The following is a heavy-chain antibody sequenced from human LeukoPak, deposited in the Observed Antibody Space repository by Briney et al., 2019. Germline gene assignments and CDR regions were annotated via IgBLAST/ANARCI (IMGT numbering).Heavy chain of an antibody. D-gene: IGHD1-26*01. J-gene: IGHJ4*02. CDR1: GGTFSSYA. V-gene: IGHV1-69*13. CDR3: ARDVGGSYLGGLFDY. Sequence: ASVKVSCKASGGTFSSYAISWVRQAPGQGLEWMGGIIPIFGTANYAQKFQGRATITADESTSTAYMELSSLRSEDTAVYYCARDVGGSYLGGLFDYWGQGTLVTVSS. CDR2: IIPIFGTA.